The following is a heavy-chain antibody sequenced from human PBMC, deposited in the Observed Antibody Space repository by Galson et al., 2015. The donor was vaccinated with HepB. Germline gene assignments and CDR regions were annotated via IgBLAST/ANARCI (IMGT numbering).Heavy chain of an antibody. D-gene: IGHD6-19*01. CDR2: ISKSATVT. CDR3: ATGFKLAEAP. J-gene: IGHJ5*02. CDR1: GFTFSSFA. Sequence: SLRLSCAASGFTFSSFAMSWVRQPPGKGLEWVSSISKSATVTYYVDSVKGRFPISRDDSKSTLYLQMNGLRAEYTAIYYCATGFKLAEAPWGQGTLVTVSS. V-gene: IGHV3-23*01.